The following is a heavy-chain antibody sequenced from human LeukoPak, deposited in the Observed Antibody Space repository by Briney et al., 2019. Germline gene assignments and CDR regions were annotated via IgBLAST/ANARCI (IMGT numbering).Heavy chain of an antibody. CDR3: TKDHTRYSGYDSLDY. D-gene: IGHD5-12*01. Sequence: GGSLRLSCAASGFTFGSYAMNWVRQAPGKGLEWVSTISGSGGRTYYADSVKGRFTISRDNSRNTLYLQMNSLRAEDTAVYYCTKDHTRYSGYDSLDYWGQGTLVTVSS. CDR2: ISGSGGRT. CDR1: GFTFGSYA. V-gene: IGHV3-23*01. J-gene: IGHJ4*02.